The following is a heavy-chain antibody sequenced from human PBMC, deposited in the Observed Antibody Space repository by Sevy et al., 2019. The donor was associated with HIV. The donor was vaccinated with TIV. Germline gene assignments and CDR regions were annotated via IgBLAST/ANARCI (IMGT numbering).Heavy chain of an antibody. CDR2: IKSKTDGGTT. D-gene: IGHD2-2*01. J-gene: IGHJ3*02. Sequence: GGSLRLSCAASGFTFSNAWMSWVRQAPGKGLEWVGRIKSKTDGGTTDYAEPGKARFTISRDDSKNTLYLKMNSLKTEDTAVYYCTTSLFCSTSCFDAFDIWGQGTMVTVSS. V-gene: IGHV3-15*01. CDR1: GFTFSNAW. CDR3: TTSLFCSTSCFDAFDI.